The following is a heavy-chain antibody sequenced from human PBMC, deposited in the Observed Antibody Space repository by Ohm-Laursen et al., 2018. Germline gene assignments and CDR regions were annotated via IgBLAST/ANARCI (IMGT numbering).Heavy chain of an antibody. V-gene: IGHV4-59*01. CDR3: AKTRNFQPYDV. J-gene: IGHJ3*01. Sequence: SETLSLTCTVSGGSISSYYWSWIRQPPGKGLEWIGYIYYSGSTNYNPSLKSRVTISVDTSKNQFSLKLSSVTVADTAVYYCAKTRNFQPYDVWGQGTMVIVSS. CDR1: GGSISSYY. D-gene: IGHD2/OR15-2a*01. CDR2: IYYSGST.